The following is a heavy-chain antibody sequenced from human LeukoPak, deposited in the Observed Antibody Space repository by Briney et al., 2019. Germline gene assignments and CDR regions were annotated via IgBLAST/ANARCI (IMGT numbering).Heavy chain of an antibody. D-gene: IGHD6-19*01. CDR1: GGSISGYY. Sequence: SETLSLTCTVSGGSISGYYWSWIRQPPGKGLEWIAYINYNGRTNYNPSLKSRVSISLDTSKNQFSLKLSSVTAADTAVYYCAKGAGWYGVWGQGALVTVSS. V-gene: IGHV4-59*01. J-gene: IGHJ4*02. CDR3: AKGAGWYGV. CDR2: INYNGRT.